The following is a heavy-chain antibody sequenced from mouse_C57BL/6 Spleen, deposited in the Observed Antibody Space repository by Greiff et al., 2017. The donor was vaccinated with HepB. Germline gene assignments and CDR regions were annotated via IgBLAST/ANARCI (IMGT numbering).Heavy chain of an antibody. J-gene: IGHJ3*01. D-gene: IGHD4-1*01. Sequence: QVQLQQPGAELVRPGSSVKLSCQASGYTFTSYWMDWVKQRPGQGLEWIGNIYPSDSETHYNQKFKDKATLTVDKSSSTAYMQLSSLTSEDSAVYYCARGGNWDGFAYWGQGTLVTVSA. CDR2: IYPSDSET. CDR3: ARGGNWDGFAY. V-gene: IGHV1-61*01. CDR1: GYTFTSYW.